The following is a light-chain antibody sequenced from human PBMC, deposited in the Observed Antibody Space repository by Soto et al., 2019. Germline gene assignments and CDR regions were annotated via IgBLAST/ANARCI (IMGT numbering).Light chain of an antibody. J-gene: IGKJ3*01. Sequence: EIVLTQSPATLSLSPGERATLSCGASQSVSSSYLAWYQQKPGQAPRLLIYDASNRATGIPARFSGSGSGTDFTLTISSLEPEDFAVYYCQQRSNWPTFGPGTKVDIK. V-gene: IGKV3-11*01. CDR1: QSVSSSY. CDR2: DAS. CDR3: QQRSNWPT.